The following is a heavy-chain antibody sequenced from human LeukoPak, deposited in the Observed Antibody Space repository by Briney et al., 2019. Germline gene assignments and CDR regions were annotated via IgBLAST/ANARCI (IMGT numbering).Heavy chain of an antibody. D-gene: IGHD3-10*01. CDR3: ARGITNLDY. Sequence: ASVKVSCKAPGYTFTGYYIHWVRQAPGQGLEWMGWIHPNSGGTKYAQKFQGRVTMTRDTSINTVYMELSGLRTDDTAVYYCARGITNLDYWGQGTLVTVPS. J-gene: IGHJ4*02. CDR1: GYTFTGYY. V-gene: IGHV1-2*02. CDR2: IHPNSGGT.